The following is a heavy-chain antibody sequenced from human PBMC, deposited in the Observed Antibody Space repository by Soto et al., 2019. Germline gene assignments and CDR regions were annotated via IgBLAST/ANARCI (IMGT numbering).Heavy chain of an antibody. Sequence: GGSLRLSCTASGFTFGDYAMSWFRQAPGKGLEWVGFIRSKAYGGTTEYAASVKGRFTISRDDSKSIAYLQMNSLQTEDTAVYYCTRAVKYCSGGSCYSYYYYMDVWGKGTTVTVSS. CDR3: TRAVKYCSGGSCYSYYYYMDV. CDR2: IRSKAYGGTT. J-gene: IGHJ6*03. CDR1: GFTFGDYA. D-gene: IGHD2-15*01. V-gene: IGHV3-49*03.